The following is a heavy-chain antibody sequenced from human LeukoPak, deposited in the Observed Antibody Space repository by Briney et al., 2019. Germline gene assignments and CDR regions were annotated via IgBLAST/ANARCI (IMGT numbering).Heavy chain of an antibody. CDR2: IYYSGST. Sequence: SETLSLTCTVSGGSISSYYWSWIRQPPGKGLEWIGYIYYSGSTNYNPSLKSRVTISVDTSKNQFSLKLSSVTAADTAVYYCARIFRDGYNYYFQHWGQGTLVTVSS. CDR1: GGSISSYY. V-gene: IGHV4-59*01. J-gene: IGHJ1*01. CDR3: ARIFRDGYNYYFQH. D-gene: IGHD5-24*01.